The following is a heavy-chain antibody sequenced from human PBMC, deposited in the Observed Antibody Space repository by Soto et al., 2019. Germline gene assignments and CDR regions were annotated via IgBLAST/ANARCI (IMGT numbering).Heavy chain of an antibody. CDR2: IYHSGST. J-gene: IGHJ4*02. V-gene: IGHV4-4*02. D-gene: IGHD3-9*01. Sequence: SETLSLTCAVSGGSISSSNWWSWVRQPPGKGLEWIGEIYHSGSTNYNPSLKSRVTISVDKSKNQFSLKLSSVTAADTAVYYCARVDDILTGLIDYWGQGTLVTVSS. CDR1: GGSISSSNW. CDR3: ARVDDILTGLIDY.